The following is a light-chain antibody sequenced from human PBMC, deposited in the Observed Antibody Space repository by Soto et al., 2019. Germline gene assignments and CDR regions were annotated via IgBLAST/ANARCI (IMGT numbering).Light chain of an antibody. Sequence: QSALTQPASVSGSPGQSITISCTGTSSDVGGYNYVSWYQQHPGKAPKVMIYEVSHRPSGVSDRFSGSKSGNTASLTISGLKVEDEADYYCCSSGGSPTYVFGTGTKLTVL. CDR3: CSSGGSPTYV. V-gene: IGLV2-23*02. J-gene: IGLJ1*01. CDR1: SSDVGGYNY. CDR2: EVS.